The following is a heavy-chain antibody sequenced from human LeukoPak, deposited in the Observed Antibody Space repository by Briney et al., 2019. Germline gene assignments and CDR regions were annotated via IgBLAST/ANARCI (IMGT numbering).Heavy chain of an antibody. CDR2: ISWNSGSI. D-gene: IGHD3-16*01. J-gene: IGHJ3*02. V-gene: IGHV3-9*01. CDR1: GFTFDDYA. Sequence: PGGSLRLSCAASGFTFDDYAMHWVRQAPGKGLEWVSAISWNSGSINYADSVKGRFTISRDNAKNSLYLQMNSLRPEDTALYYCLKVGAVLPDAFDIWGQGTMVTVSS. CDR3: LKVGAVLPDAFDI.